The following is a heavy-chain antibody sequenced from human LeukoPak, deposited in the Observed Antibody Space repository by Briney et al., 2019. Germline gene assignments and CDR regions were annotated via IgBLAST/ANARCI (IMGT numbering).Heavy chain of an antibody. J-gene: IGHJ5*02. CDR2: ISSSSSYI. D-gene: IGHD6-6*01. V-gene: IGHV3-21*01. CDR3: ARDPRGSSSNNWFDP. CDR1: GFTFSSYS. Sequence: GGSLRLSCAASGFTFSSYSMNWVRQAPGKGLEWVSSISSSSSYIYYADSVKGRFTISRDNAKNSLYLQMNSLRAEDTAVYYCARDPRGSSSNNWFDPWGQGTLVTVPS.